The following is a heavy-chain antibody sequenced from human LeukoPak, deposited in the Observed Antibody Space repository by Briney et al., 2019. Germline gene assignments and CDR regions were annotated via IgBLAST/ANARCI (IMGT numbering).Heavy chain of an antibody. D-gene: IGHD6-19*01. J-gene: IGHJ4*02. CDR3: ARAPYSSGFVDTHGVDY. CDR1: GFTFSSYS. V-gene: IGHV3-21*03. CDR2: ISSSSVYI. Sequence: PGGSLRLSCAASGFTFSSYSMNWVRQAPGKGLEWVSSISSSSVYIYYADSVRGRFTISRDNAKDSLYLQMNSLRAEDTAVYYCARAPYSSGFVDTHGVDYWGQGTLVTISS.